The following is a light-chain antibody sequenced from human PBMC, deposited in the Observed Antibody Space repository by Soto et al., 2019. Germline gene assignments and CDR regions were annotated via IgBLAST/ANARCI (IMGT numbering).Light chain of an antibody. CDR2: KAS. J-gene: IGKJ1*01. V-gene: IGKV1-5*03. CDR1: QSISSW. CDR3: QQSYSRRT. Sequence: DIQMTQSPSTLSASVGDRVTMSCRASQSISSWLAWYQQKPGKAPKLLIYKASSLESGVPSRFSGSGSGTDFTLTISSLQPEDFATYYCQQSYSRRTFGQGTKVDIK.